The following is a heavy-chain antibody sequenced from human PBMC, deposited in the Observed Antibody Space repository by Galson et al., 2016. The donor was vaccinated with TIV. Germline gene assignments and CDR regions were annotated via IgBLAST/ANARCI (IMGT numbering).Heavy chain of an antibody. V-gene: IGHV4-61*02. J-gene: IGHJ4*02. CDR1: GDSMTSGSYY. CDR3: ARGGSGYYQVFDY. D-gene: IGHD3-3*01. CDR2: IYTSGRN. Sequence: TLSLTCTVSGDSMTSGSYYWNWIRQPAGKGLEWIGRIYTSGRNNYNPSLKSRVTMSVDTSKNQFSLKLSNGTATYAAVYYCARGGSGYYQVFDYWGQGTLVTVSS.